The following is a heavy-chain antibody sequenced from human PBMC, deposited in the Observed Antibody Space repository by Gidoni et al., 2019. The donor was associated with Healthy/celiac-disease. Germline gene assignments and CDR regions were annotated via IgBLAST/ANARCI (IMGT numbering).Heavy chain of an antibody. CDR3: ARDPGPYYDILTGYPYYYYYIDV. CDR2: IYSGGDT. D-gene: IGHD3-9*01. Sequence: EVQLVESGGGLIQPGGSLRLSCAASGFTVSRNYLTWVRPAPGKGLEWVSVIYSGGDTYYADSVKGRFTISRDNAKNTLYLQMNSLRAEDTAVYYCARDPGPYYDILTGYPYYYYYIDVWGKGTTVTVSS. V-gene: IGHV3-53*01. J-gene: IGHJ6*03. CDR1: GFTVSRNY.